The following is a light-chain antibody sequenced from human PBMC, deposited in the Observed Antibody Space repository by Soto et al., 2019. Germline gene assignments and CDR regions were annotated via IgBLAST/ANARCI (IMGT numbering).Light chain of an antibody. CDR1: QSISSW. J-gene: IGKJ2*01. Sequence: DIQMTQSPSTLSASVGARVTITCRASQSISSWLAWYQQKPGKAPKLLIYKASSLESGVPSRFSGSGSWTEFTLTITSLQPDDVATYDCEQYNSYYTFGQGTKLEVK. CDR3: EQYNSYYT. CDR2: KAS. V-gene: IGKV1-5*03.